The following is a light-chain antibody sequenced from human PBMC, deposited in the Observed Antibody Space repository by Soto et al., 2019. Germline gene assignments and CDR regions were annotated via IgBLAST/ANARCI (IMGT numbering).Light chain of an antibody. Sequence: QSVLTQPASVSGSPGQSITISCTGTSXDIGTYNLVSWYQHYPGKAPKLMIYEGIKRPSGVSNRFSGSKSGNTAFLTISGLQAEDEADYYCCSYAGSGTDNYVFGSGTKFTVL. CDR2: EGI. CDR3: CSYAGSGTDNYV. J-gene: IGLJ1*01. V-gene: IGLV2-23*01. CDR1: SXDIGTYNL.